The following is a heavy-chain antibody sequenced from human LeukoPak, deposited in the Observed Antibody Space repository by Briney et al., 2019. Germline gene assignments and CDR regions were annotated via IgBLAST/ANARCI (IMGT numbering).Heavy chain of an antibody. D-gene: IGHD3-3*01. CDR1: GGSISSYY. CDR2: IYTSVST. CDR3: ARDPTPNYDFWSGSWFDP. Sequence: PSESLSLACTVSGGSISSYYWSWIRQPAGKGLEGIGRIYTSVSTNYNPSLKSRVTISVDKSKNQFSLKLSSVTAADTAVYYCARDPTPNYDFWSGSWFDPWGQGTLVTVSS. J-gene: IGHJ5*02. V-gene: IGHV4-4*07.